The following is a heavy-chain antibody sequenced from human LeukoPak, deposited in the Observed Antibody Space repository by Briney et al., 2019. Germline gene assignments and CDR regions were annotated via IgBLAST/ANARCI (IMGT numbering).Heavy chain of an antibody. CDR3: ARKQQLVLGDWFDP. CDR1: GYSISSGYY. D-gene: IGHD6-13*01. J-gene: IGHJ5*02. V-gene: IGHV4-38-2*02. Sequence: SETLSLTCTVSGYSISSGYYWGWIRQPPGKGLEWIGSIYHSGSTYYNPSLKSRVTISVDTSKNQFPLKLSSVTAADTAVYYCARKQQLVLGDWFDPWGQGTLVTVSS. CDR2: IYHSGST.